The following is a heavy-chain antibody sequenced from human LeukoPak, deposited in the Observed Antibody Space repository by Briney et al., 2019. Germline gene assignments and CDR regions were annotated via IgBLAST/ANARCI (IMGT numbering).Heavy chain of an antibody. CDR2: IYTSGST. Sequence: SETLSLTCTVSGGSISSYYWSWIREPAGKGLEWIGRIYTSGSTNYNPSLKSRVTMSVDTSKNQFSLKLSSVTAADTAVYYCARVSDSSGYYHYDAFDIWGQGTMVTVSS. V-gene: IGHV4-4*07. J-gene: IGHJ3*02. CDR3: ARVSDSSGYYHYDAFDI. D-gene: IGHD3-22*01. CDR1: GGSISSYY.